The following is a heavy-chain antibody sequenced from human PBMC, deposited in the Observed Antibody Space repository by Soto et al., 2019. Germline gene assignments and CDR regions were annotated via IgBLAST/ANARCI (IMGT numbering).Heavy chain of an antibody. J-gene: IGHJ5*02. CDR1: GFTFSSYA. Sequence: GGSLRLSCAASGFTFSSYAMSWVRQAPGKGLEWVSAISGSGGSTYYADSVKGRFTISRDNSKNTLYLQMNSLRAEDTAVYYCAKDIASSSWYENWFDPWGQGTLVTV. CDR2: ISGSGGST. D-gene: IGHD6-13*01. V-gene: IGHV3-23*01. CDR3: AKDIASSSWYENWFDP.